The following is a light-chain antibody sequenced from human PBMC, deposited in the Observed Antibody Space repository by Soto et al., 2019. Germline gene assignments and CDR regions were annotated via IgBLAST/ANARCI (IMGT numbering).Light chain of an antibody. V-gene: IGKV1-5*01. CDR2: GAS. Sequence: DIPMTQSPSTLSASVGDRVTITCRASQSISSWLAWYQQKLGKAPKLLIYGASSLESGVPSRFSGSGSGTEFTLTISSLQPDDFATYHCQQSNSYSLTFGPGTKVEIK. CDR3: QQSNSYSLT. J-gene: IGKJ3*01. CDR1: QSISSW.